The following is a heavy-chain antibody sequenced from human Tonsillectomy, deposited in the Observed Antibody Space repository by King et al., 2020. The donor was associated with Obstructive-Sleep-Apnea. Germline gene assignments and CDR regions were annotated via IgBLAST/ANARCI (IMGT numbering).Heavy chain of an antibody. CDR3: ARGSRFTAAAGRSYYFDY. J-gene: IGHJ4*02. CDR1: GGSFSGYN. D-gene: IGHD6-13*01. CDR2: FILRGST. V-gene: IGHV4-34*01. Sequence: VQLQQWGAGLLKPSETLSLTCAVYGGSFSGYNWGGIRQPPGKGREWMGEFILRGSTNYNPSPKSRVTISVDTSKNQFSLKLSSVTAADTAVYYCARGSRFTAAAGRSYYFDYWGQGTLVTVSS.